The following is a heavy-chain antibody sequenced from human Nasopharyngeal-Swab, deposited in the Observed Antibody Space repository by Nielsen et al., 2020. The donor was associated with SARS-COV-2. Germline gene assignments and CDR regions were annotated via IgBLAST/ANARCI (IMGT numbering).Heavy chain of an antibody. CDR2: INHSGST. V-gene: IGHV4-34*01. CDR1: GFTFSSYA. D-gene: IGHD2-2*01. J-gene: IGHJ6*02. Sequence: ESLKISCAASGFTFSSYAMSWIRQPPGKGLEWIGEINHSGSTNYNPSLKSRVTISVDTSKNQFSLKLSSVTAADTAVYYCARNRVSSTSEAPNYYYYYGMDVWGQGTTVTVSS. CDR3: ARNRVSSTSEAPNYYYYYGMDV.